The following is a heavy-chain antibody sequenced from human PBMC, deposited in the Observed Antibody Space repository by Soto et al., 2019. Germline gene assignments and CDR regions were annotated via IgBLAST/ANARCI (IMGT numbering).Heavy chain of an antibody. Sequence: SETLSLTCTVSGGSISSYYWSWIRQPPGKGLEWIGYIYYSGSTNYNPSLKSRVTISVDTSKNQFSLKLSSVTAADTAVYYCAREDRSGMPPFDPWGQGTLVTVSS. J-gene: IGHJ5*02. V-gene: IGHV4-59*01. CDR3: AREDRSGMPPFDP. CDR2: IYYSGST. CDR1: GGSISSYY. D-gene: IGHD2-15*01.